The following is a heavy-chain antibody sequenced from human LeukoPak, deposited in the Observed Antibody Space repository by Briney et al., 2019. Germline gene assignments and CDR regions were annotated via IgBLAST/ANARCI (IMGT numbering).Heavy chain of an antibody. J-gene: IGHJ4*02. V-gene: IGHV3-23*01. CDR2: ISGSGGST. D-gene: IGHD6-6*01. Sequence: GGSLRLSCAASGFTFSSYAMSWVRQAPGKGLEWVSAISGSGGSTYYADSVKGRFTISRDNSKNTLYLQMNSLRAEDTAVYYCAKVGGGTARPPSAYFDYWGRGTLVTVSS. CDR3: AKVGGGTARPPSAYFDY. CDR1: GFTFSSYA.